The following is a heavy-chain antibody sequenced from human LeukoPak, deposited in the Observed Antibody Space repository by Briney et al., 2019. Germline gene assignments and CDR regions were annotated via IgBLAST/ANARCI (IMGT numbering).Heavy chain of an antibody. CDR1: GFTFSSSW. Sequence: GGSLRLSCAASGFTFSSSWMHWVRRAPGKGLVWVSRINSDGSTTTYADSVKGRFTVSRDNAKNTLYLQMNSLRADDTAVYYCARDGFISNTWYGFLGFWGQGTLVTVSS. V-gene: IGHV3-74*01. D-gene: IGHD6-13*01. CDR2: INSDGSTT. CDR3: ARDGFISNTWYGFLGF. J-gene: IGHJ4*01.